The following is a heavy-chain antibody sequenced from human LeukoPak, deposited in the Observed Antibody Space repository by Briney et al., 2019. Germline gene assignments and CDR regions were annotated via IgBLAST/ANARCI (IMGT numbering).Heavy chain of an antibody. J-gene: IGHJ4*02. V-gene: IGHV3-74*01. CDR2: INSDGTST. D-gene: IGHD6-13*01. Sequence: GGSLRLSCAASGFTFRYYWMHWVRQAPGKGLVWVSRINSDGTSTSYADSVRGRFTISRDNAKNTLFLQMNSLRAEDTAVYYCVRQQLVHIDYWGQGNLVTVSS. CDR1: GFTFRYYW. CDR3: VRQQLVHIDY.